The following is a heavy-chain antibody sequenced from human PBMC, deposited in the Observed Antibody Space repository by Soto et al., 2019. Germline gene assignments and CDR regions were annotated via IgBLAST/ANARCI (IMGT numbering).Heavy chain of an antibody. CDR2: IYYSGST. CDR1: GGSISSYY. CDR3: AKVDGSGSYDY. Sequence: ASETLSLTCTVSGGSISSYYWSWIRQPPGKGLEWIGYIYYSGSTNYNSSLKSRVTISVDTSKNKFSLKLSSVTAADTAVYCCAKVDGSGSYDYWGQGTLVTVSS. D-gene: IGHD3-10*01. V-gene: IGHV4-59*01. J-gene: IGHJ4*02.